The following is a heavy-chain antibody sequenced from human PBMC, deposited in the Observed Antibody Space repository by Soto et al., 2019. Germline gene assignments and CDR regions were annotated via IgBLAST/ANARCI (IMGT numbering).Heavy chain of an antibody. CDR2: IYYSGST. J-gene: IGHJ4*02. CDR1: GGSISSSSYY. Sequence: SETLSLTCTVSGGSISSSSYYWGWIRQPPGKGLEWIGSIYYSGSTYYNPSLKSRVTISVDTSKNQFSLKLSSVTAADTAVYYCARRGYGDYSTDYWGQGTLVTVSS. V-gene: IGHV4-39*01. D-gene: IGHD4-17*01. CDR3: ARRGYGDYSTDY.